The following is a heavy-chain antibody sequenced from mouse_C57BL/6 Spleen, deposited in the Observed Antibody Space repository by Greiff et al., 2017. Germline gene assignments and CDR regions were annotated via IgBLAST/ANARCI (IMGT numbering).Heavy chain of an antibody. D-gene: IGHD3-2*02. CDR3: ARSGRQLRSPYAMDY. V-gene: IGHV1-18*01. CDR1: GYTFTDYN. Sequence: EVQLQQSGPELVKPGASVKIPCKASGYTFTDYNMDWVKQSHGKSLEWIGDINPNNGGTIYNQKFKGKATLTVDKSSSTAYMELRSLTSEDTAVYYCARSGRQLRSPYAMDYWGQGTSVTVSS. J-gene: IGHJ4*01. CDR2: INPNNGGT.